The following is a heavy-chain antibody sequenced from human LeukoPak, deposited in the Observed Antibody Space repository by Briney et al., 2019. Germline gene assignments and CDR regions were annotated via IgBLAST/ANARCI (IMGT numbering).Heavy chain of an antibody. V-gene: IGHV4-34*01. J-gene: IGHJ6*04. CDR3: ARLPSSSWYPYYYYGMDA. CDR2: INHSGST. Sequence: SETLSLACAVYGGSFSGYYWSWIRQPPGKGLEWIGEINHSGSTNYNPSLKSRVTISVDTSKNQFSLKLSSVTAADTAVYYCARLPSSSWYPYYYYGMDAWGKGTTVTVSS. D-gene: IGHD6-13*01. CDR1: GGSFSGYY.